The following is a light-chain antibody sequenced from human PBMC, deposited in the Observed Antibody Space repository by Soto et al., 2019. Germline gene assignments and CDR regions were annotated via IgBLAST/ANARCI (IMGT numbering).Light chain of an antibody. J-gene: IGKJ1*01. V-gene: IGKV3-20*01. CDR1: QSVSSSY. CDR2: GAS. CDR3: QQYGNSPGT. Sequence: EIVLTQSPGTLSLSPGERATLSCRASQSVSSSYLAWYQQKPGQAPRLLIYGASSRATSIPDRFSGSGSGTDFNLTIRRLEPEDFAEYYCQQYGNSPGTFGQGTKLEIK.